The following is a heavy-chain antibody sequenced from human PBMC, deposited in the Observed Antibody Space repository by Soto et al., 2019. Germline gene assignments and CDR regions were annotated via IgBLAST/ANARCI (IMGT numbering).Heavy chain of an antibody. Sequence: SETLSLTCSVSGGSISSFTYYWGWIRQPPGKGLEWIGTVYYNENTYYNPSLKSRVTITVDTAKNQFSLNLRSVTAADTAMYFCERRERYYGSPGWFDPWGPGTLVTV. D-gene: IGHD3-10*01. CDR2: VYYNENT. CDR3: ERRERYYGSPGWFDP. V-gene: IGHV4-39*01. J-gene: IGHJ5*02. CDR1: GGSISSFTYY.